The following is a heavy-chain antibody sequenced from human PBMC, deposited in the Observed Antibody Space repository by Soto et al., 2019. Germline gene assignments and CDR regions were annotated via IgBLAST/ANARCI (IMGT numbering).Heavy chain of an antibody. D-gene: IGHD6-19*01. V-gene: IGHV3-66*01. CDR1: GFTVSSNY. J-gene: IGHJ3*02. CDR3: ARDRRASSGWYPDAFDI. Sequence: GWSLRLSCAASGFTVSSNYMSWVRQAPGKGLEWVSVIYSGGSTYYADSVKGRFTISRDNSKNTLYLQMNSLRAEDTAVYYCARDRRASSGWYPDAFDIWGQGTMVTVSS. CDR2: IYSGGST.